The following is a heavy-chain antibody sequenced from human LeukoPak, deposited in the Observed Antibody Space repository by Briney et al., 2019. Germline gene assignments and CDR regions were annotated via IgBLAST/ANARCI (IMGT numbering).Heavy chain of an antibody. D-gene: IGHD2-2*01. Sequence: PGGSLRLSCAASGFTFSSYAMSWVRQAPGKGLEWVSAISGSGGSTYYADSVKGRFTISRDNSKNTLYLQMNSLRAEDTAVYYCARYCSSTSCYSRYYYYGMDVWGQGTTVTVSS. CDR2: ISGSGGST. CDR1: GFTFSSYA. V-gene: IGHV3-23*01. CDR3: ARYCSSTSCYSRYYYYGMDV. J-gene: IGHJ6*02.